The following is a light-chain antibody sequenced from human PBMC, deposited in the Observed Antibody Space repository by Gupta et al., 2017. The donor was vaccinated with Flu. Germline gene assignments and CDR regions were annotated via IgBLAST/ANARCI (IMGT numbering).Light chain of an antibody. CDR2: GAS. CDR1: QTVSSTY. J-gene: IGKJ1*01. V-gene: IGKV3-20*01. Sequence: EIVLTQSPGTLSLSPGERANLSCRASQTVSSTYLAWYQQKPGQAPRLIIYGASNRATDIPDRFAGSGYGKDFTLTSSRRENEDCAIYYGHQYLNSKGFGQGTKVEIK. CDR3: HQYLNSKG.